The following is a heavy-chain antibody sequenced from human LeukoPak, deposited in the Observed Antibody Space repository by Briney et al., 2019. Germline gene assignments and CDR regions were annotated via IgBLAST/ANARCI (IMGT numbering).Heavy chain of an antibody. J-gene: IGHJ4*02. CDR2: INPNSGGT. Sequence: GASVKVSCKASGNTFTGYYIHWVRQAPGQGLEWMGWINPNSGGTNYAQKLQGRVTMTTDTSTSTAYMELRSLRSDDTAVYYCARHRLPRGYSYGRGFDYWGQGTLVTVSS. CDR3: ARHRLPRGYSYGRGFDY. V-gene: IGHV1-2*02. D-gene: IGHD5-18*01. CDR1: GNTFTGYY.